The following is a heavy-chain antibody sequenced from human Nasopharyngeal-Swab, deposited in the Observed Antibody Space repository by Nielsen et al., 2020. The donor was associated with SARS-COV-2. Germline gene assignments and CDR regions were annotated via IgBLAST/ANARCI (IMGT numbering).Heavy chain of an antibody. D-gene: IGHD1-26*01. CDR2: IIPIFGTA. V-gene: IGHV1-69*13. J-gene: IGHJ6*02. CDR3: ARGSVRGWELPYYYYGMDV. CDR1: GGTFSSYA. Sequence: SVQVSCKASGGTFSSYAISWVRQAPGQGLEWMGGIIPIFGTANYAQKFQGRVTITADDSTSTAYMELSSLRSEDTAVYYCARGSVRGWELPYYYYGMDVWGQGTTVTVSS.